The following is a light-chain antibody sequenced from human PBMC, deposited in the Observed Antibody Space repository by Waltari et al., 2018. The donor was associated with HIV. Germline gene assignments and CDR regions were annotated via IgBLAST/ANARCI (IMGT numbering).Light chain of an antibody. Sequence: ELVLTQSPDFQSVTPGEKVTITCRASQNTGTSLHWYQQKPGQSPNLLIKFASQSFSGVPSRFSGCGSGTDFTLTINSLEAEDAATYYCLQSSTFPYTFGQGTKLEIK. J-gene: IGKJ2*01. CDR2: FAS. V-gene: IGKV6-21*01. CDR3: LQSSTFPYT. CDR1: QNTGTS.